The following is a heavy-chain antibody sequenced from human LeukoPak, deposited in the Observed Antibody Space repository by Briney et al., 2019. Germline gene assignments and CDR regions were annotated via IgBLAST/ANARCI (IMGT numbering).Heavy chain of an antibody. CDR3: AKGQQQLALSVDAFDI. J-gene: IGHJ3*02. Sequence: GRSLRLSCAASGFTFDDYAMHWVRQAPGKGLGWVSGISWNSGSIGYADSVKGRFTISRDNARNSLYLQMNSLRAEDTALYYCAKGQQQLALSVDAFDIWGQGTMVTVSS. CDR1: GFTFDDYA. V-gene: IGHV3-9*01. D-gene: IGHD6-13*01. CDR2: ISWNSGSI.